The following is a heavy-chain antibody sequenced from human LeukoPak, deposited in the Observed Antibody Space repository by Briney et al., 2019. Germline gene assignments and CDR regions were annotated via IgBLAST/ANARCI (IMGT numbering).Heavy chain of an antibody. CDR1: GGSISSYY. J-gene: IGHJ6*03. D-gene: IGHD3-10*01. V-gene: IGHV4-59*01. CDR3: ARDGYGSGTSHDSYYYYYMDV. Sequence: SETLSLTCTVSGGSISSYYWSWIRQPPGKGLEWIGYIYYSGSTNYNPSLKSRVTISVDTSKNQFSLKLSSVTAADTAVYYCARDGYGSGTSHDSYYYYYMDVWGKGTTVTVSS. CDR2: IYYSGST.